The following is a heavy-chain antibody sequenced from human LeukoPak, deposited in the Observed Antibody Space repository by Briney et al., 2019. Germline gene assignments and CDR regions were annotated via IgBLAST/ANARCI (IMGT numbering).Heavy chain of an antibody. CDR2: TNHTGST. J-gene: IGHJ4*02. D-gene: IGHD2/OR15-2a*01. CDR3: VTSNFDY. Sequence: SETLSLTCAVNGGSFSGYYWSWIRQSPGKGLEWIGETNHTGSTNYNPSLKRRVTISVDTSKNQLSLKLSSVTAADTAVYYCVTSNFDYWGQGTLVTVSS. CDR1: GGSFSGYY. V-gene: IGHV4-34*01.